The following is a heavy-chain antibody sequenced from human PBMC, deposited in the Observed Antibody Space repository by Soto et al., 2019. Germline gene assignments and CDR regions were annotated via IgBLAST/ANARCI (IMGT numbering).Heavy chain of an antibody. D-gene: IGHD2-2*01. V-gene: IGHV4-59*01. CDR3: ATDIVVVPAREGHAFDI. CDR1: GGSISSYY. Sequence: SETLSLTCTVSGGSISSYYWSWIRQPPGKGLEWIGYIYYSGSTNYNPSLKSRVTISVDTSKNQFSLKLSSVTAADTAVYYCATDIVVVPAREGHAFDIWGQGTMVTVSS. CDR2: IYYSGST. J-gene: IGHJ3*02.